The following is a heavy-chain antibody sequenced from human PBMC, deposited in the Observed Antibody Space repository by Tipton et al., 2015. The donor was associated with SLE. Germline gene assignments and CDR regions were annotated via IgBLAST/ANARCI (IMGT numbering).Heavy chain of an antibody. CDR1: GFTFSSYA. V-gene: IGHV3-30*14. CDR2: ISYDGSNK. Sequence: QLVQSGGGVVQPGRSLRLSCAASGFTFSSYAMHWVRQAPGKGLEWVAFISYDGSNKYYADSVKGRFTISRDNSKNTLYLEMNSLRAEDTAVYYCAKAPDGYSRMDVWGQGTTVTVSS. J-gene: IGHJ6*02. D-gene: IGHD5-24*01. CDR3: AKAPDGYSRMDV.